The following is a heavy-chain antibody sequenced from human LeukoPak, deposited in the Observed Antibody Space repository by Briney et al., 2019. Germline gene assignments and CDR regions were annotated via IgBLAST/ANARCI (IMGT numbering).Heavy chain of an antibody. CDR1: GYSFTGYW. Sequence: GESLKISCKGSGYSFTGYWIGWVRQMPGKGLEWMGNIYPGDSDTRYSPSFQGQVTISADKSISTAYLQWSNLKASDSAIRYCARERYNYGDRWFDPWGQGTLVTVSS. D-gene: IGHD5-18*01. J-gene: IGHJ5*02. V-gene: IGHV5-51*01. CDR3: ARERYNYGDRWFDP. CDR2: IYPGDSDT.